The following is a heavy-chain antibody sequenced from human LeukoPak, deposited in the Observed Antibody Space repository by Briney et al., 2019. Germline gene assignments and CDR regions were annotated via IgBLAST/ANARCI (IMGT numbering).Heavy chain of an antibody. CDR1: GFTFSSYA. Sequence: GGSLRLSCAASGFTFSSYAMHWVRQAPGKGLEWVAVISYDGSNKYYADSVKGRFTISRDNSKNTLYLQMNSLRAEDTAVYYCARDYYDSSGYYPDLDYWGQGALVTVSS. J-gene: IGHJ4*02. D-gene: IGHD3-22*01. V-gene: IGHV3-30-3*01. CDR3: ARDYYDSSGYYPDLDY. CDR2: ISYDGSNK.